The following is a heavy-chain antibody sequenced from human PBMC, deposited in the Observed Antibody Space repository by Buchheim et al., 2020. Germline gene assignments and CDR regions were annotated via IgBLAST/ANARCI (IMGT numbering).Heavy chain of an antibody. CDR3: ARETRQGVTAIVDY. D-gene: IGHD2-21*02. CDR2: IYYSGST. J-gene: IGHJ4*02. V-gene: IGHV4-61*01. Sequence: QLQLQESGPGLVKPSETLSLTCTVSGGSVTSGSNYWSWIRQPPGKGLEWIGYIYYSGSTNYNPSLKSRVTISVDTSKNQFSLKLSSVTAADTAVYYCARETRQGVTAIVDYWGQGTL. CDR1: GGSVTSGSNY.